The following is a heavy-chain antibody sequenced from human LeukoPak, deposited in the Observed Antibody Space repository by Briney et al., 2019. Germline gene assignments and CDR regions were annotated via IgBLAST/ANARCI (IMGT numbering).Heavy chain of an antibody. D-gene: IGHD2-21*01. Sequence: ASVKVSCKASGYTFTRYDINWVRHATGQGRGWMGWMNPNSGNTGYAQKFQGRVSITRNSAISTAYMELSSMRSEDTAVYYCARGGIDYYYGMDVWGQGTTVTVSS. CDR3: ARGGIDYYYGMDV. CDR2: MNPNSGNT. J-gene: IGHJ6*02. V-gene: IGHV1-8*01. CDR1: GYTFTRYD.